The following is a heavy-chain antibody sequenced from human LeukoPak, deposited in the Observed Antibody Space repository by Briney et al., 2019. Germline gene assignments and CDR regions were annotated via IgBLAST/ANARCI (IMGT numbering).Heavy chain of an antibody. Sequence: ASVKVSCKASGYTFTDYYMHWVRQAPGQGLEWMGWINPNSGGTSYAQRFQGGVTMTRDTSISTAYMELSRLRSDGTAVYYCARVYGDHFGSGVIDYWGQGTLVTVSS. V-gene: IGHV1-2*02. CDR3: ARVYGDHFGSGVIDY. CDR2: INPNSGGT. CDR1: GYTFTDYY. D-gene: IGHD3-10*01. J-gene: IGHJ4*02.